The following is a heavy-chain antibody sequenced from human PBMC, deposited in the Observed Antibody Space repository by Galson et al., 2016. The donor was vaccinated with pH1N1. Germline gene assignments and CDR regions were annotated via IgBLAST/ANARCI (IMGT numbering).Heavy chain of an antibody. CDR3: PGVVTWELGYYFDY. Sequence: LSLTCTVSGGSISSDSYYWSWIRPPAGKGLEWIGYIYTSGSTNYNPSLKSRVTISVDTSKNPFSLNLRSVTAADTAVYYCPGVVTWELGYYFDYWGQGTLVTVSS. J-gene: IGHJ4*02. CDR1: GGSISSDSYY. D-gene: IGHD1-26*01. CDR2: IYTSGST. V-gene: IGHV4-61*09.